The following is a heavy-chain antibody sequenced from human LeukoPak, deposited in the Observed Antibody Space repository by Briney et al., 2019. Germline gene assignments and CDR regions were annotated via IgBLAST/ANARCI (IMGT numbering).Heavy chain of an antibody. D-gene: IGHD1-26*01. Sequence: SETLSLTCAVHGGSFNGYYWSWIRQSPGKGLEWIGEINHYGSTDYHPSLKSRVTISVDTSKSQLSLRLTSVTAADTAVYYCARRRSWPDAFDIWGQGTMVTVSS. V-gene: IGHV4-34*01. CDR3: ARRRSWPDAFDI. CDR1: GGSFNGYY. J-gene: IGHJ3*02. CDR2: INHYGST.